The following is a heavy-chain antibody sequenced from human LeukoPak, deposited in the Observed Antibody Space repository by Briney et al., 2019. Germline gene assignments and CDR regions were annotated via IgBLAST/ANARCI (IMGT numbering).Heavy chain of an antibody. CDR2: IYSDNT. V-gene: IGHV3-53*01. CDR3: ARRAGAYSHPYDY. Sequence: GGSLRLSCTVSGFTVSSNSMSWVRQAPGKGLEWVSFIYSDNTHYSDSAKGRFTISRDNSKNTLYLQMNSLRAEDTAVYYCARRAGAYSHPYDYWGQGTLVTVS. CDR1: GFTVSSNS. J-gene: IGHJ4*02. D-gene: IGHD4/OR15-4a*01.